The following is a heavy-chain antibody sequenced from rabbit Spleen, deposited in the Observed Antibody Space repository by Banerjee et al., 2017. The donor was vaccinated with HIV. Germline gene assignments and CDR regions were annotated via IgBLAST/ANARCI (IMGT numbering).Heavy chain of an antibody. CDR2: IASGSSGFT. J-gene: IGHJ6*01. D-gene: IGHD8-1*01. CDR3: ARDTGTSFSTYGMDL. V-gene: IGHV1S40*01. Sequence: QSLEESGGGLVKPGTSLTLTCTASGFTVSSVYWICWVRQPPGKGLEWIGCIASGSSGFTYYASWAKGRFTCSKASSTTVTLQMTSLTAADTATYYCARDTGTSFSTYGMDLWGPGTLVTVS. CDR1: GFTVSSVYW.